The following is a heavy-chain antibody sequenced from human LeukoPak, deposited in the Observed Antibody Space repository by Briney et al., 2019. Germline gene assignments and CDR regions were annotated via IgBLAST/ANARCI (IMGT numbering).Heavy chain of an antibody. J-gene: IGHJ5*02. D-gene: IGHD3-3*01. CDR2: MNPNSGNT. Sequence: GASVKVSCKASGYTFTSYDINWVRQATGQGLEWMGWMNPNSGNTGYAQKFQGRVTITRNTYISTDYMELGSLRSEDTAVYYCARGRITIFGVADNWFDHWGQGTLVTVSS. CDR1: GYTFTSYD. CDR3: ARGRITIFGVADNWFDH. V-gene: IGHV1-8*01.